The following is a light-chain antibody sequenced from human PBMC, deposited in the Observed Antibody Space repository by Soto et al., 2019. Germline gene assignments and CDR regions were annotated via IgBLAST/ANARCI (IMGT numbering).Light chain of an antibody. J-gene: IGKJ2*01. CDR2: DAS. V-gene: IGKV1-33*01. CDR3: QQYDNLSPYT. Sequence: DIQMTQSPSSLSASVGDRVTITCQASQDISNYLNWYQQKPGKAPKLLIYDASNLDTGVPSRFSGSGSGTDFTFTIISLQPEDIATYYCQQYDNLSPYTFGQGTKLEIK. CDR1: QDISNY.